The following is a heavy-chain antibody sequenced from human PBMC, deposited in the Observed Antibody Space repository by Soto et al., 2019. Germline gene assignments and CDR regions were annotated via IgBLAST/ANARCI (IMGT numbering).Heavy chain of an antibody. Sequence: PSETLYLTCAGSGGSMSSGGYSCSWIRPPPGKGLEWIGYIYHSGSTYYNPSLKSRVTISVDRSKNQFSLKLSSVTAADTAVYYCARGGRVAAAGIIFDYWGQGTPVTVSS. CDR3: ARGGRVAAAGIIFDY. V-gene: IGHV4-30-2*01. CDR2: IYHSGST. D-gene: IGHD6-13*01. J-gene: IGHJ4*02. CDR1: GGSMSSGGYS.